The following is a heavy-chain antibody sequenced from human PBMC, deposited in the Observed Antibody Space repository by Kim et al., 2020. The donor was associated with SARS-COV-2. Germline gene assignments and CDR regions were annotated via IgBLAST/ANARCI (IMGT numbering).Heavy chain of an antibody. CDR2: ISSSSSYI. V-gene: IGHV3-21*01. CDR1: GFTFSSYS. J-gene: IGHJ6*02. D-gene: IGHD2-2*02. Sequence: GGSLRLSCAASGFTFSSYSMNWVRQAPGKGLEWVSSISSSSSYIYYADSVKGRFTISRDNAKNSLYLQMNSLRAEDTAVYYCARQLNEPDIVVVPAAIYYGKDVWGQGTTVTVSS. CDR3: ARQLNEPDIVVVPAAIYYGKDV.